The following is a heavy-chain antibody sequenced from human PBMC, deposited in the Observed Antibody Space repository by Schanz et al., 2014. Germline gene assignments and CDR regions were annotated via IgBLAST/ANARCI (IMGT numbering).Heavy chain of an antibody. Sequence: VQLVESGGGVVQFGRSLRLSCVASGFTFSSYAMSWVRQAPGKGLEWVSAISGSGGSTYYADSVKGRFTISRDNSKNTLYLQMNSLRAEDTAVFYCAKGMGYCSGGTCYDYYYYGLDVWGQGTTVTVSS. CDR3: AKGMGYCSGGTCYDYYYYGLDV. D-gene: IGHD2-15*01. J-gene: IGHJ6*02. V-gene: IGHV3-23*04. CDR2: ISGSGGST. CDR1: GFTFSSYA.